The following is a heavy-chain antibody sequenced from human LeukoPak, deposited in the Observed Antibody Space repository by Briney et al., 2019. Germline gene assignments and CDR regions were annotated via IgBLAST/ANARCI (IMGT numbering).Heavy chain of an antibody. D-gene: IGHD1-7*01. Sequence: SETLSLTCAVYGGSFSGYYWSWIRQPPGKGLEWIGEINHSGSTNYNPSLKSRVTISVDTSKNQFSLKLSSVTAADTAVYHCARDPYNNWNYDRPLDAFDIWGQGTMVTVSS. CDR1: GGSFSGYY. CDR2: INHSGST. CDR3: ARDPYNNWNYDRPLDAFDI. J-gene: IGHJ3*02. V-gene: IGHV4-34*01.